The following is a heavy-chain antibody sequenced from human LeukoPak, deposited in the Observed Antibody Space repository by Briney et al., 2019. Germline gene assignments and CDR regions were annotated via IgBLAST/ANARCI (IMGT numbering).Heavy chain of an antibody. V-gene: IGHV4-31*03. CDR3: TRVPYGGYET. Sequence: SPTLSLTRTVSGGSISSGGYYWSWIRQHPGKGLEWIGYIYYSGSTYYNPSLRSRVTISVDTSKNPFSLKRSSVTAADTAVYYCTRVPYGGYETWGQGTLVTVSS. J-gene: IGHJ4*02. CDR2: IYYSGST. D-gene: IGHD5-12*01. CDR1: GGSISSGGYY.